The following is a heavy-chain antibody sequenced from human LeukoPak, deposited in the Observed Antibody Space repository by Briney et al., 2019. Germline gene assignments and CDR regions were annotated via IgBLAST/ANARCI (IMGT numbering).Heavy chain of an antibody. J-gene: IGHJ5*02. D-gene: IGHD3-16*02. CDR3: ASGRPLYYDYVWGSYRSAGNWFDP. CDR1: SESFSGYF. CDR2: INYSGST. Sequence: PSETLSLTCAIYSESFSGYFWSWIRQPPGKGLEWIGEINYSGSTNYNPSLKSRVTISVDTSKNQFSLKLSSVTAADTAVYYCASGRPLYYDYVWGSYRSAGNWFDPWGRGTLVTVSS. V-gene: IGHV4-34*01.